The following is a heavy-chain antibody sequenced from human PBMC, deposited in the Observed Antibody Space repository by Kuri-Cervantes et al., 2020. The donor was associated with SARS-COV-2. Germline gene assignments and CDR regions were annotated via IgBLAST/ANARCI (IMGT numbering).Heavy chain of an antibody. D-gene: IGHD1-26*01. CDR2: INSDGSST. CDR3: VKDLGGKGVGATGDY. CDR1: GFTFSRHA. V-gene: IGHV3-74*01. J-gene: IGHJ4*02. Sequence: GGSLRLSCAASGFTFSRHAMSWVRQAPGKGLVWVSRINSDGSSTSYADSVKGRFTISRDNAKNTLYLQMDSLTTDDAALYYCVKDLGGKGVGATGDYWGQGTLVTVSS.